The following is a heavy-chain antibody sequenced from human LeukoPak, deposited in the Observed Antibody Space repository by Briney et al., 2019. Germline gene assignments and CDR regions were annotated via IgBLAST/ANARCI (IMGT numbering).Heavy chain of an antibody. CDR2: MNPNSGNT. D-gene: IGHD6-19*01. V-gene: IGHV1-8*01. J-gene: IGHJ3*02. Sequence: ASVKVSCKASGYTFTSYDINWVRQATGQGPEWMGWMNPNSGNTGYAQKFQGRVTMTRNTSISTAYMELSSLRSEDTAVYYCARGDSSGWHDAFDIWGQGTMVTVSS. CDR3: ARGDSSGWHDAFDI. CDR1: GYTFTSYD.